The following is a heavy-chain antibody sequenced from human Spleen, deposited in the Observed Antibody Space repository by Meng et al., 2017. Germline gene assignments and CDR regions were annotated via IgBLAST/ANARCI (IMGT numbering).Heavy chain of an antibody. CDR2: IYYTGTS. V-gene: IGHV4-59*01. D-gene: IGHD4-23*01. J-gene: IGHJ4*02. Sequence: SETLSLTCTVSDGAINSYYWSWIRQPPGKGLEWIGYIYYTGTSNYNPSLKSRVTMSVDMSKNQFSLNLSSVTAADTAIYYCARGHGGNSDHFDNWGQGTLVTVS. CDR3: ARGHGGNSDHFDN. CDR1: DGAINSYY.